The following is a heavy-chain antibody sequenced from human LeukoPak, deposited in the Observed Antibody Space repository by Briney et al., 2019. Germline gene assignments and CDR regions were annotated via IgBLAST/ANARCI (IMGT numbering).Heavy chain of an antibody. CDR1: GGTFSSYA. V-gene: IGHV1-69*13. CDR3: AREAAGMTYFDY. Sequence: ASVKVSCKASGGTFSSYAISWARQAPGQGLEWMGGIIPIFGTANYAQKFQGRVTITADESTNTAYMELSSLRSEDTAVYYCAREAAGMTYFDYWGQGTLVTVSS. CDR2: IIPIFGTA. D-gene: IGHD6-13*01. J-gene: IGHJ4*02.